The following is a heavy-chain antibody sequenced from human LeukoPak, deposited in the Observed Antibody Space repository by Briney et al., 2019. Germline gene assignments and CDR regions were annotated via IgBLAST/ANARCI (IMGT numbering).Heavy chain of an antibody. V-gene: IGHV3-48*04. Sequence: PGGSLRLSCAASGFTFSSYSMNWVRQAPGKGLEWVSYISSSSSTIYYADSVKGRFTISRDNAKNSLYLQMNSLRAEDTAVYYCARDGVDLLFDYWGQGTLVTVSS. CDR2: ISSSSSTI. D-gene: IGHD2-15*01. CDR1: GFTFSSYS. J-gene: IGHJ4*02. CDR3: ARDGVDLLFDY.